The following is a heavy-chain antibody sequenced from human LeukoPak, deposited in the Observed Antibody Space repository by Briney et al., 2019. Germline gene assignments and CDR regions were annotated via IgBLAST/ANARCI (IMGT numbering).Heavy chain of an antibody. CDR2: IYYSGST. CDR1: GDSISSGGYY. J-gene: IGHJ4*02. D-gene: IGHD5-18*01. Sequence: SQTLSLTCTVSGDSISSGGYYWSWIRQHPGKGLEWIGYIYYSGSTYYNPSLKSRVTISVDTSKNQFSLKLSSVTAADTAVYYCAREGYSYGSDYWGQGTLVTVSS. CDR3: AREGYSYGSDY. V-gene: IGHV4-31*03.